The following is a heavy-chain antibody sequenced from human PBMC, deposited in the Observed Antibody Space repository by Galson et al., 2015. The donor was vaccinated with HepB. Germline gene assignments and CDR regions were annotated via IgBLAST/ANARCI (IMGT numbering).Heavy chain of an antibody. V-gene: IGHV1-46*01. CDR2: INPSGGST. CDR3: ARLRPQFSISRFENFDY. D-gene: IGHD3-3*01. Sequence: SVKVSCKASGYTFTSYYMHWVRQAPGQGLEWMGIINPSGGSTSYAQKFQGRVTMTRDTSTSTVYMELSSLRSEDTAVYYCARLRPQFSISRFENFDYWGQGTLVTVSS. J-gene: IGHJ4*02. CDR1: GYTFTSYY.